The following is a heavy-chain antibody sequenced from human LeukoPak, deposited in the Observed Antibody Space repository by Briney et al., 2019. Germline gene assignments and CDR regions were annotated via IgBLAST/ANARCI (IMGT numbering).Heavy chain of an antibody. D-gene: IGHD6-19*01. V-gene: IGHV4-4*09. J-gene: IGHJ4*02. Sequence: SETLSLTCTVSGGSISSYYWSWIRQPPGKGLEWIGYIYTSGSTNYNPSLKSRVTISVDTSKNQFSLRLSSVTAADTAVYYCARGNGWYYYWGQGTLVTVSS. CDR1: GGSISSYY. CDR3: ARGNGWYYY. CDR2: IYTSGST.